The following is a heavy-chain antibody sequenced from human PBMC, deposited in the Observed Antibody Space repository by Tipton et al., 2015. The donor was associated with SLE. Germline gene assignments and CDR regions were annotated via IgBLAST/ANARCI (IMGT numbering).Heavy chain of an antibody. V-gene: IGHV3-23*01. CDR2: ISGNGDTT. D-gene: IGHD6-19*01. CDR3: ARERDTGSGWYWFYLDY. CDR1: GFTLSSHA. Sequence: SLRLSCAGSGFTLSSHAMSWVRQAPGKGLEWVSAISGNGDTTHYADSVKGRFTISRDNSKNMLYLQMNSLRADDAAVYYCARERDTGSGWYWFYLDYWGQGTQVTVSS. J-gene: IGHJ4*02.